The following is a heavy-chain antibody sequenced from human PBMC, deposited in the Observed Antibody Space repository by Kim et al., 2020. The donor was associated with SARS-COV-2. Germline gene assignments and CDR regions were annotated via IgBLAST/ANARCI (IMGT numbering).Heavy chain of an antibody. CDR2: ISSSGSTI. J-gene: IGHJ6*02. D-gene: IGHD3-10*01. Sequence: GGSLRLSCAASGFTFSDYYMSWIRQAPGKGLEWVSYISSSGSTIYYADSVKGRFTISRDNAKNSLYLQMNSLRAEDTAVYYCARTGPPLYYYGSGSYYNGRSGMDVWGQGTTVTVSS. V-gene: IGHV3-11*01. CDR1: GFTFSDYY. CDR3: ARTGPPLYYYGSGSYYNGRSGMDV.